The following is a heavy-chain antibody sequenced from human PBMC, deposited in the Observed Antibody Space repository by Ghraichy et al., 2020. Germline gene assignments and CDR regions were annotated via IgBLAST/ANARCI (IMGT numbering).Heavy chain of an antibody. CDR1: GDSLTSPNYY. D-gene: IGHD3-10*01. V-gene: IGHV4-39*01. CDR2: VYYSGGN. Sequence: SETLSLTCNVSGDSLTSPNYYWAWIRQPPGKRPEWIGSVYYSGGNYYSPSLKSRATISVDTSKNQFSLNLGSVTAADTAVYYCVRHLRKMVRGVVLRSQIYFDSWGQGTLITVSS. CDR3: VRHLRKMVRGVVLRSQIYFDS. J-gene: IGHJ4*02.